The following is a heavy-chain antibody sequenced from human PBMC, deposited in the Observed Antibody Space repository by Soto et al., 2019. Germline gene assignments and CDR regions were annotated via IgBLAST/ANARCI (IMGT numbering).Heavy chain of an antibody. CDR2: IYPGDSDT. D-gene: IGHD3-22*01. Sequence: GESLKISCKGSGYSFTSYWIGWVRQMPGKGLEWMGIIYPGDSDTRYSPSFQGQVTISADKSISTAYLQWSSLKASDTAMYYCARHGYYDSSGYYYYYYGMDVWGQGTTVTVSS. V-gene: IGHV5-51*01. CDR1: GYSFTSYW. CDR3: ARHGYYDSSGYYYYYYGMDV. J-gene: IGHJ6*02.